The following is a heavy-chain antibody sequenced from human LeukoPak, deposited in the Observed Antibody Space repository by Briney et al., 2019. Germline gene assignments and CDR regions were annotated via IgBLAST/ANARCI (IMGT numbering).Heavy chain of an antibody. D-gene: IGHD3-22*01. J-gene: IGHJ3*01. CDR2: VYYSGRT. CDR1: GGSVSSNTYY. V-gene: IGHV4-61*01. Sequence: SETLSLTCTVSGGSVSSNTYYWNWIRKSPGKGLEWVGFVYYSGRTKYNPSLKSRVTISIDTSKNQVSLKLRSVTAADTAMYFCVREASTSYYDSSGYYRQTETFDVWGQGTMVTVSS. CDR3: VREASTSYYDSSGYYRQTETFDV.